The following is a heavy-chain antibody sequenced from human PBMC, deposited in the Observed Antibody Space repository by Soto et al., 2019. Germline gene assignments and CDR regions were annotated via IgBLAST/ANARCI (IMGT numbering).Heavy chain of an antibody. V-gene: IGHV4-31*11. Sequence: PSETLSLTCAVSGGSISSGGYYWSWIRQHPGKGLEWIGYIYYSGSTYYNPSLKSRVTISVDTSKNQFSLKLSSVTAADTAVYYCAKWIQLQNRALDIWGQGTMVTVS. CDR2: IYYSGST. CDR1: GGSISSGGYY. D-gene: IGHD5-18*01. CDR3: AKWIQLQNRALDI. J-gene: IGHJ3*02.